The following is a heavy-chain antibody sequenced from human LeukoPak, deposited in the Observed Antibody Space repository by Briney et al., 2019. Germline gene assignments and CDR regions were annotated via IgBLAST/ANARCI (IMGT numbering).Heavy chain of an antibody. CDR1: GGSISSSSYY. Sequence: PSETLSLTCTVSGGSISSSSYYWGWIRQPPGKGLEWIGSIYYSGSTYYNPSLKSRVTISVDTSKNQFSLKLSSVTAADTAVYYCARGRRYFDWLTVWYFDYWGQGTLVTVSS. CDR3: ARGRRYFDWLTVWYFDY. V-gene: IGHV4-39*07. CDR2: IYYSGST. D-gene: IGHD3-9*01. J-gene: IGHJ4*02.